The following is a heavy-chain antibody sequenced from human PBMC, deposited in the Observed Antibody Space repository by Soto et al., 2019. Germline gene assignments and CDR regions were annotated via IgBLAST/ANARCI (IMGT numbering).Heavy chain of an antibody. Sequence: VGSLRLSCAASGFTFSSYAMHWVRQAPGKGLEWVAVISYDGSNKYYADSVKGRFTISRDNSKNTLYLQMNSLRADDTAVYYCARVTSHCTNGVCSTWDYYYYGMDVWGQGTTVTVSS. CDR3: ARVTSHCTNGVCSTWDYYYYGMDV. V-gene: IGHV3-30-3*01. CDR2: ISYDGSNK. J-gene: IGHJ6*02. D-gene: IGHD2-8*01. CDR1: GFTFSSYA.